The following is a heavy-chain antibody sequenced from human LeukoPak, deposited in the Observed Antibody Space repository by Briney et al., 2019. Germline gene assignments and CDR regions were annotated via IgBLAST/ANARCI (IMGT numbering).Heavy chain of an antibody. CDR1: GGSISSYY. D-gene: IGHD3-22*01. Sequence: SETLSLTCTVSGGSISSYYWSWIRQPPGKGLEWIGYIYYSGSTNYNPSLKSRVTISVDTSKNQFSLKLSSVTAADTAVYYCARGRMTYYYDSSGYYYVSNYFDYWGQGTLVTVSS. CDR3: ARGRMTYYYDSSGYYYVSNYFDY. CDR2: IYYSGST. J-gene: IGHJ4*02. V-gene: IGHV4-59*12.